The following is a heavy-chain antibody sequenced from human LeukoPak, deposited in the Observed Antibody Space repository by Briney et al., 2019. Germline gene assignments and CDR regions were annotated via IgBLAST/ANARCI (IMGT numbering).Heavy chain of an antibody. V-gene: IGHV4-39*07. J-gene: IGHJ4*02. Sequence: SETLSLTCTVSGGSISSSSYYWGWIRQPPRKGLEWIGSIYYSGSTYYNPSLKSRVTISVDTSKNQFSLKLSSVTAADTAVYYCARGGEYYYGSGSYPENYFDYWGQGTLVTVSS. CDR1: GGSISSSSYY. D-gene: IGHD3-10*01. CDR2: IYYSGST. CDR3: ARGGEYYYGSGSYPENYFDY.